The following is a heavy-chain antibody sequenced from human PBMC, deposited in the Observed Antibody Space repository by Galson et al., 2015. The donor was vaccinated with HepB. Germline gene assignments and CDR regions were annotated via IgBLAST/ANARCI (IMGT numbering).Heavy chain of an antibody. V-gene: IGHV3-74*03. CDR1: GFAFKTFW. D-gene: IGHD1-26*01. Sequence: SLRLSCAVSGFAFKTFWIHWVRQVPGKGLVWVSGFDNEKSRTTYADSVKGRFTISRDNAKKTVFLQGTSLRAEDTAVYFCAALGGTYYMDVWGQGTTVTVSS. CDR2: FDNEKSRT. CDR3: AALGGTYYMDV. J-gene: IGHJ6*02.